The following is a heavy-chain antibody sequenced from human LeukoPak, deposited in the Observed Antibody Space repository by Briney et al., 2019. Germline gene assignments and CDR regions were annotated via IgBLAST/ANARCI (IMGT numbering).Heavy chain of an antibody. CDR3: ARPRYCSGVSCYSYYFDY. J-gene: IGHJ4*02. Sequence: ASVKVSCKASGYTFTGYYMHWVRQAPGQGLEWMGWINPNSGGTNYAQKFQGRVTMTRDTSISTAYMELSRLRSDDTAVYYCARPRYCSGVSCYSYYFDYWGQGTLVTVSS. D-gene: IGHD2-15*01. V-gene: IGHV1-2*02. CDR1: GYTFTGYY. CDR2: INPNSGGT.